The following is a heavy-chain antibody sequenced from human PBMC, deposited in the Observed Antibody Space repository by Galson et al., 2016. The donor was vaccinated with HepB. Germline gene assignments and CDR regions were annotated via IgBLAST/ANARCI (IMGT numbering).Heavy chain of an antibody. CDR3: AREAWLRLVKNSFDL. CDR1: GVSIGSVGNY. Sequence: TLSLTCTVSGVSIGSVGNYWSWIRQSAGKGLEWLGHIYANGTSHYNPSLKSRLAISVDTSQNQISLRLSSVTATDTALYFCAREAWLRLVKNSFDLWGQGTMVTVAS. J-gene: IGHJ3*01. V-gene: IGHV4-61*09. CDR2: IYANGTS. D-gene: IGHD5-12*01.